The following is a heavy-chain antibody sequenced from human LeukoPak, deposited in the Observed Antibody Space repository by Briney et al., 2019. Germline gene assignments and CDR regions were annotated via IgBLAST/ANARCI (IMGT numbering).Heavy chain of an antibody. V-gene: IGHV3-23*01. Sequence: GGSLRLSCVTSGFTFSSYPMSWVRQTPGEGLQWVSSISVDGVTTYYVDSVKGRFTVFRDNSRDTLFLQMNSLRAEDTAVYFCAKASTTQLDDYWGRGTLVTVSS. CDR2: ISVDGVTT. D-gene: IGHD1-1*01. CDR3: AKASTTQLDDY. J-gene: IGHJ4*02. CDR1: GFTFSSYP.